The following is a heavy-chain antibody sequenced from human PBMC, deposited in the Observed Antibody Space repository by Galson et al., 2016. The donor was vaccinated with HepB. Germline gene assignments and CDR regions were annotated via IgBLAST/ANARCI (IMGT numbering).Heavy chain of an antibody. Sequence: SLRLSCAASGFTFSSYSMNWVRQAPGKGLEWVSSISSSSSYIYYADSVKGRFTISRDNAKNSLYLQMNSLRAEDTAVYYCPLMVRGVIGAHWGQGTLVTVSS. V-gene: IGHV3-21*01. CDR1: GFTFSSYS. D-gene: IGHD3-10*01. CDR3: PLMVRGVIGAH. CDR2: ISSSSSYI. J-gene: IGHJ4*02.